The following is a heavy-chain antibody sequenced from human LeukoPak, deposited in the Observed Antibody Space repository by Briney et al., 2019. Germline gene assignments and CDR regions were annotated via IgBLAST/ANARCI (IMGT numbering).Heavy chain of an antibody. V-gene: IGHV3-15*01. Sequence: GGSLRLSFAASGFTFSNAWMSLVRQAPGKGLEWVGRIKSKTDGGTTDYAAPVKGRFTISRDDSKNTLYLQMNSLKTEDTAVYYCTTDYDILTGYRPLPLDYWGQGTLVTVSS. J-gene: IGHJ4*02. CDR1: GFTFSNAW. CDR3: TTDYDILTGYRPLPLDY. CDR2: IKSKTDGGTT. D-gene: IGHD3-9*01.